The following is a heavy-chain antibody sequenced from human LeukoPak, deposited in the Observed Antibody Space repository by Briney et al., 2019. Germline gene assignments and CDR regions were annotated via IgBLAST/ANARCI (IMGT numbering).Heavy chain of an antibody. CDR1: GYTFTSYG. CDR2: ISAYNGNT. Sequence: ASVKVSCKASGYTFTSYGISWVRQAPGQGLEWMGWISAYNGNTNYAQKLQGRVTMTTDTSTSTAYMELRSLRSGDTAVYYCARDSFSAAIDCMDVWGQGTTVTVSS. V-gene: IGHV1-18*01. CDR3: ARDSFSAAIDCMDV. J-gene: IGHJ6*02. D-gene: IGHD2-2*02.